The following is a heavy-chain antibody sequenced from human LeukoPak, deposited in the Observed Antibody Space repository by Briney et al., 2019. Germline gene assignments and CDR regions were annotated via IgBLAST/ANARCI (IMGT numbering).Heavy chain of an antibody. D-gene: IGHD3-22*01. CDR2: IYTSGST. CDR1: GGSISSGSYY. J-gene: IGHJ3*02. CDR3: ARGTILTMIVVNHAFDI. V-gene: IGHV4-61*02. Sequence: PSQTLSLTCTVSGGSISSGSYYWSWIRQPAGKGLEWIGRIYTSGSTNYNPSLKSRVTISVDTSKNQFSLKLSSVTAADTAVYYCARGTILTMIVVNHAFDIWGQGTMVTVSS.